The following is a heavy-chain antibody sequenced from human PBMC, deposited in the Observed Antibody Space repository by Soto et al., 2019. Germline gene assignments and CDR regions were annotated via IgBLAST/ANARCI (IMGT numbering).Heavy chain of an antibody. CDR2: ISSSGSNT. CDR1: GFTFSDYY. CDR3: ARAPYYYDSGGYQGS. D-gene: IGHD3-22*01. V-gene: IGHV3-11*01. Sequence: QVQLVESGGGLVKPGGSLRLSCAASGFTFSDYYMSWIRQAPEKGLEWVSYISSSGSNTHYADSVKGRFTISRDNAKKSLYLQMNSLRAEDTAVYYGARAPYYYDSGGYQGSWGQGTLVTVSS. J-gene: IGHJ5*02.